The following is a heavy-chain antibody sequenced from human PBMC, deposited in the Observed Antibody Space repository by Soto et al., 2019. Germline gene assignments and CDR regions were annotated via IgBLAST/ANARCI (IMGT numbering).Heavy chain of an antibody. CDR1: GFDMFT. CDR2: INYGSSFI. V-gene: IGHV3-21*02. Sequence: EVQLVESGGGLVKPGGSLRLSCAVSGFDMFTINWVRQAPGKGLEWVSSINYGSSFIYYADSVKGRFTISRDNAKKSVFLQINDLRTEDTAVYYCATEDRPYHYFESWGQGTLVTVSS. J-gene: IGHJ4*02. D-gene: IGHD3-16*02. CDR3: ATEDRPYHYFES.